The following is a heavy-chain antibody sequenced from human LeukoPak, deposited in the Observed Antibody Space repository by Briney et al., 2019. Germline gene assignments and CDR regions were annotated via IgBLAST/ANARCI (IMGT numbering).Heavy chain of an antibody. Sequence: GGSLRLSCAASGFTFRSYWMSWVRQTPGKGLECVANIKEDGSEKNYVDSVKGRFTISRDNAKNSLYLQMNSLRAEDTAVYYCAGSDTIGYSPREWDYWYFDLWGRGTLVTVSS. CDR1: GFTFRSYW. D-gene: IGHD3-22*01. CDR2: IKEDGSEK. J-gene: IGHJ2*01. V-gene: IGHV3-7*01. CDR3: AGSDTIGYSPREWDYWYFDL.